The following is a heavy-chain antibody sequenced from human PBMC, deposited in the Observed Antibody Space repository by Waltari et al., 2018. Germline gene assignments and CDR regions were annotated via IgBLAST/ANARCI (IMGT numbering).Heavy chain of an antibody. V-gene: IGHV3-23*01. Sequence: EVQLLESGGGLVQPGGSLRLSCVASGFVFGSYAMTWVRQAPGKGLEGGAGVSAKSDFTNYADSVKGRFTSSRDNSKNTLYLQMNSLRVEDAALYYCARYISRGRELMSWGQGTLVTVSS. CDR1: GFVFGSYA. CDR3: ARYISRGRELMS. CDR2: VSAKSDFT. J-gene: IGHJ4*02. D-gene: IGHD1-7*01.